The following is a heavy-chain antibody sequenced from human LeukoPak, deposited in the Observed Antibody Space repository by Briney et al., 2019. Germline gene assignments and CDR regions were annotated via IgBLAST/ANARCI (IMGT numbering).Heavy chain of an antibody. CDR2: ISPTGSHT. Sequence: GGSLRLSCGASAFIFENYAMSWVRQAPGKGLEWVSTISPTGSHTFYSDSVKGRYDISRDNSKNTLYLQMNSLRAEDTAVYYCARVGPNHDFLTGSLDYWGQGSLVTVSS. J-gene: IGHJ4*02. CDR1: AFIFENYA. D-gene: IGHD3-9*01. V-gene: IGHV3-23*01. CDR3: ARVGPNHDFLTGSLDY.